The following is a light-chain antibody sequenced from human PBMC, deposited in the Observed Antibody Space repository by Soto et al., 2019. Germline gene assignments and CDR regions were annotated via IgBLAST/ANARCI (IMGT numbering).Light chain of an antibody. CDR2: DDN. Sequence: QSVLTQPPSASGFPGQSVTISCTGTSSDVGYYDYVSWYQQHPGKAPKLLIYDDNKRPSGIPDRFSGSKSGTSATLGITGFQTGEEADYYCGSWDSSLSAYVFGTGTKVTV. V-gene: IGLV1-51*01. J-gene: IGLJ1*01. CDR1: SSDVGYYDY. CDR3: GSWDSSLSAYV.